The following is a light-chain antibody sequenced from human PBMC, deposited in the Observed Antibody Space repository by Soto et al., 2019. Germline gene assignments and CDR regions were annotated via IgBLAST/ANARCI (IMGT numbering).Light chain of an antibody. V-gene: IGKV3-20*01. J-gene: IGKJ1*01. CDR3: QHCRPHGDSPPMP. CDR2: DAS. Sequence: EIVWSQSPRTLSFSPGERATLSCRAAGRVVSTYLAWCRLKPGQPPRLLIYDASSRATAIPDRFRGSGAGTNFRITITRLEPEDFPVYYSQHCRPHGDSPPMPFGRGTKVDIK. CDR1: GRVVSTY.